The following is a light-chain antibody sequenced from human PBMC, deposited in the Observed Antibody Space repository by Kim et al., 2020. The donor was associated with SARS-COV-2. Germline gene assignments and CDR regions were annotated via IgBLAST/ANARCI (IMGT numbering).Light chain of an antibody. J-gene: IGKJ2*01. V-gene: IGKV3-15*01. CDR1: QRVSSN. CDR2: GAS. Sequence: EIVMTQSPVTLSVSPGERATLSCRASQRVSSNLAWYQQKPGQSPRLLIYGASTRATGIPARFSGSGSGTDFSLTISRLEPEDFAVYYCQQYTESSFTFGQGTKLEI. CDR3: QQYTESSFT.